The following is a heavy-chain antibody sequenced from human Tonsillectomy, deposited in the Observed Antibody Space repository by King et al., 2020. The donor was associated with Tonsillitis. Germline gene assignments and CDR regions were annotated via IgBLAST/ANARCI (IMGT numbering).Heavy chain of an antibody. V-gene: IGHV4-59*01. Sequence: HVQLQESGPGLVKPSETLSLTCTVSGGSISTYYWSWIRQTPGKGLEWIGYIYYSESTNYNPSLKSRVTISLDTSKNQFSLKLSSVTAADTAVYYCARVAGTYGGFGQLYCDYWGQGTLVTVSS. D-gene: IGHD2-8*01. CDR3: ARVAGTYGGFGQLYCDY. J-gene: IGHJ4*02. CDR1: GGSISTYY. CDR2: IYYSEST.